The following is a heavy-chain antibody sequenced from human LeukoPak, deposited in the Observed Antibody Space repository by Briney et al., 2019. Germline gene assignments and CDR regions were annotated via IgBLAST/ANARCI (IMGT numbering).Heavy chain of an antibody. Sequence: GGSLRLSCAASGFTFSSYSMNWVRQAPGKGLEWVSYISSSSSTIYYADSVKGRFTISRDNAKNSLYLQMNSLRAEDTAVYYCARDRVVVVPAATPDVFDIWGQGTMVTVSS. CDR2: ISSSSSTI. CDR3: ARDRVVVVPAATPDVFDI. D-gene: IGHD2-2*01. J-gene: IGHJ3*02. V-gene: IGHV3-48*04. CDR1: GFTFSSYS.